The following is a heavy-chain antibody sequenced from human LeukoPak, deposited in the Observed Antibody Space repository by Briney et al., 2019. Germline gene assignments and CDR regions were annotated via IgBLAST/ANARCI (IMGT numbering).Heavy chain of an antibody. Sequence: SETLSLTCTVSGGSISSSSYYLGWIRQPPGKWLEWIGSIYYSGRTYYNPSLKSRVTISVDTSKNQFSLKLSSVTAADTAVYYCARHAIIAAAVDYWGQGSLVTVSS. CDR1: GGSISSSSYY. J-gene: IGHJ4*02. CDR3: ARHAIIAAAVDY. D-gene: IGHD6-13*01. V-gene: IGHV4-39*01. CDR2: IYYSGRT.